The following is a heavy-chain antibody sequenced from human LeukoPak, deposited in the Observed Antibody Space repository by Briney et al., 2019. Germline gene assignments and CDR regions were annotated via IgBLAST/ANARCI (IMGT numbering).Heavy chain of an antibody. CDR1: GGSFSGYY. D-gene: IGHD2-2*01. V-gene: IGHV4-34*01. J-gene: IGHJ5*02. Sequence: SETLSLTCAVYGGSFSGYYWSWIRQPPGKGLEWIGEIDHSGSTNYNPSLKSRITISVDTSKNQFSLKLSSVTAADTAVYYCARETPYCSSTSCYGWFDPWGQGTLVTVSS. CDR3: ARETPYCSSTSCYGWFDP. CDR2: IDHSGST.